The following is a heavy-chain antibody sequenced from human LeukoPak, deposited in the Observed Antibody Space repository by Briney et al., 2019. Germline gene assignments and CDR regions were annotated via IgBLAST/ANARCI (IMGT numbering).Heavy chain of an antibody. D-gene: IGHD6-13*01. J-gene: IGHJ4*02. V-gene: IGHV3-23*01. CDR2: ISGSGGST. Sequence: GSLRLSCXASGFTXSSYAMSWVRQAPGKGLEWVSVISGSGGSTDYADSVKGRFTISRDNSKNTLYLQMNSLRAEDTAIYFCASDSSSWYFDYWGQGTLVTVSS. CDR3: ASDSSSWYFDY. CDR1: GFTXSSYA.